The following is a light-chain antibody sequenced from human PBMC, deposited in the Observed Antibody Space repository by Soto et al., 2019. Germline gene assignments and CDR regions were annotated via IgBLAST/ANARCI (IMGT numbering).Light chain of an antibody. CDR2: AAS. Sequence: DIQMTQSPSSLSASVGDRVTITCRASQSISSYLNWYQQKPGKAPKLLIYAASSLQSGVPSRFSGSGSGTDFTLTISSLQPEDFATYYCQHYNSYPWTFGQGTKVEIK. CDR3: QHYNSYPWT. V-gene: IGKV1-39*01. J-gene: IGKJ1*01. CDR1: QSISSY.